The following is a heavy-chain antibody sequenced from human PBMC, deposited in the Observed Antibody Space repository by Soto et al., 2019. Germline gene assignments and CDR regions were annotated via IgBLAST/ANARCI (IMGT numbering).Heavy chain of an antibody. CDR1: SGSLSNYY. CDR2: IFPTGNT. D-gene: IGHD1-26*01. CDR3: ARGSLGPDS. V-gene: IGHV4-4*07. J-gene: IGHJ4*02. Sequence: PSETLSLTCTVSSGSLSNYYWSWIRQPAGKGLEWIGRIFPTGNTDYNPSLRSRVTMSVDTSKNQFSLKLNSVTAADTAVYYCARGSLGPDSWGPGTLVTVSS.